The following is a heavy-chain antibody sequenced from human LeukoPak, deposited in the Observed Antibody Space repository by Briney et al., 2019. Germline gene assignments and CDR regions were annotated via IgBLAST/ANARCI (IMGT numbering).Heavy chain of an antibody. V-gene: IGHV3-48*04. CDR1: GFTLSAYS. CDR3: ARDLGYSYPYYFDN. Sequence: GGSLRLSCAVSGFTLSAYSMNWVRQTPGKGLEWLSYIDSDSDTIYDANSVKGRFTISRDNAKNSLFLQMDSLGAEDTAVYYCARDLGYSYPYYFDNWGQGTLVTVSS. CDR2: IDSDSDTI. D-gene: IGHD5-18*01. J-gene: IGHJ4*02.